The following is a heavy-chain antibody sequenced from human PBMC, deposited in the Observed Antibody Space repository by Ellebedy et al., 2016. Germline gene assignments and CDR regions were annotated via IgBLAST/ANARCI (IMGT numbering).Heavy chain of an antibody. CDR3: ARDLDGDPDCYFDL. CDR1: GFTFSTYA. J-gene: IGHJ2*01. V-gene: IGHV3-64*01. CDR2: ISSSGAST. D-gene: IGHD4-17*01. Sequence: GESLKISCVASGFTFSTYAMNWVRQAPGKGLEFVSAISSSGASTYQANSVKGRFTISRDNSKNTLYLQMGSLRAEDTAVYHCARDLDGDPDCYFDLWGRGTLVTVSS.